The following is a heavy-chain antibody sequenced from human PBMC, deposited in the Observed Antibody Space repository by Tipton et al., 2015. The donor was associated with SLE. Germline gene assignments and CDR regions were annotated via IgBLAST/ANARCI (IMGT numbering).Heavy chain of an antibody. D-gene: IGHD3-16*01. CDR3: ARGALDGGNDAFDL. V-gene: IGHV4-59*01. CDR2: LYNSGYS. Sequence: TLSLTCIVSGGSISGYFWSWIRQPPGKGLEWIGYLYNSGYSSYNPSLKSRVAMSADTSKNHFSLRLNSVTAADTAVYYCARGALDGGNDAFDLWGQGTMVTVSS. CDR1: GGSISGYF. J-gene: IGHJ3*01.